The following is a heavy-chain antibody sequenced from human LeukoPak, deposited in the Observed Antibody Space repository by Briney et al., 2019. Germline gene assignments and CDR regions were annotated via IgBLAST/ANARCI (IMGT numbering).Heavy chain of an antibody. J-gene: IGHJ5*02. CDR1: GFTFSSYG. CDR2: IWYDGSNK. CDR3: AKDLLWFGEYEDWFDP. V-gene: IGHV3-33*06. Sequence: GRSLRLSCAASGFTFSSYGMHWVRQAPGKGLEWVAVIWYDGSNKYYADSVKGRFTISRDNSKNTLYLQMNSLRAEDTAVCYCAKDLLWFGEYEDWFDPWGQGTLVTVSS. D-gene: IGHD3-10*01.